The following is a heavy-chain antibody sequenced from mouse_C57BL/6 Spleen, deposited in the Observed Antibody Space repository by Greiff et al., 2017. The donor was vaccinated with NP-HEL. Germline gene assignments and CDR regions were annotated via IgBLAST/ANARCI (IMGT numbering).Heavy chain of an antibody. D-gene: IGHD2-1*01. CDR1: GYSFTGYY. J-gene: IGHJ2*01. V-gene: IGHV1-42*01. Sequence: EVKVVESGPELVKPGASVKISCKASGYSFTGYYMNWVKQSPEKSLEWIGEINPSTGGTTYNQKFKAKATLTVDKSSSTAYMQLSSLTSEDSAVYYCARKIPYGNYFDYWGQGTTLTVSS. CDR2: INPSTGGT. CDR3: ARKIPYGNYFDY.